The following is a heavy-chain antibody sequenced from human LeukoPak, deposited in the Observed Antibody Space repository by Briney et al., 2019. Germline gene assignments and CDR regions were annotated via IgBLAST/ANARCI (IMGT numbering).Heavy chain of an antibody. J-gene: IGHJ5*02. CDR2: IYHSGST. V-gene: IGHV4-39*07. Sequence: KPSETLSLTCTVSGGSINSSSYYWGWIRQPPGKGLEWIGSIYHSGSTYYNPSLKSRVTISVDTSKNQFSQKLDSVPAADTAVYYCARSIQYGFNWYRSWFDPWGQGTLVTVSS. CDR3: ARSIQYGFNWYRSWFDP. D-gene: IGHD5-24*01. CDR1: GGSINSSSYY.